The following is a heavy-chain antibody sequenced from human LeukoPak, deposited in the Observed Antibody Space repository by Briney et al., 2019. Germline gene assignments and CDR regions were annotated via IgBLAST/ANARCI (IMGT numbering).Heavy chain of an antibody. Sequence: QTGGSLRLSCAASGFTFSSYNMNWVRQAPGKGLEWISYISRSSDIIYYGDSVKGRFTISRDNAKNSLYLQMNSLRAEDTAVYYCARDTPTSSGYYFPSVVDYWGQGTLVTVSS. J-gene: IGHJ4*02. V-gene: IGHV3-48*01. D-gene: IGHD3-22*01. CDR1: GFTFSSYN. CDR2: ISRSSDII. CDR3: ARDTPTSSGYYFPSVVDY.